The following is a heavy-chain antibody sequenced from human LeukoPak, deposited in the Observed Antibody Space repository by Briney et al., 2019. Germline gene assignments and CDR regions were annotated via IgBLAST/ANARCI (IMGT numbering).Heavy chain of an antibody. Sequence: SETLSLTCTGSGCSISSYYWSWIRQPPWKGLEWIGFIFYTGRTNYNPSLKSRVTISVDTSNNHFSLKLTSVTAADTALYYFVKHDRRDGPCTYCGQGTLVTVSS. D-gene: IGHD5-24*01. CDR1: GCSISSYY. CDR3: VKHDRRDGPCTY. V-gene: IGHV4-59*08. J-gene: IGHJ4*02. CDR2: IFYTGRT.